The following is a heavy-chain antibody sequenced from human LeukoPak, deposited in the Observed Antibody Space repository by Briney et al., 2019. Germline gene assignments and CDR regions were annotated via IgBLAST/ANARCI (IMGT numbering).Heavy chain of an antibody. J-gene: IGHJ4*02. CDR3: ARDGAGEILDY. Sequence: GGSLRLSCAASGFTFSSNSMTWVGQAPGKGLEWVSSISSSSSYIYYADSVKGRFTISRDNAKNSLYLQMNSLRAEDTAVYYCARDGAGEILDYWGQGTLVTVSS. V-gene: IGHV3-21*01. CDR1: GFTFSSNS. CDR2: ISSSSSYI. D-gene: IGHD3-10*01.